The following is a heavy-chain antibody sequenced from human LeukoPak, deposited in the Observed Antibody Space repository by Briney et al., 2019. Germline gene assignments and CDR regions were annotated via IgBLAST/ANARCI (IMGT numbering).Heavy chain of an antibody. CDR1: GDSVSSNSAA. D-gene: IGHD3/OR15-3a*01. V-gene: IGHV6-1*01. Sequence: SQTLSLTCAISGDSVSSNSAAWNWIRQSPSRGLEWLGRTYYRSKWYNDYAVSVKSRITIKPDTSKNQFSLRLTSVTAADTAVYYCARQTGSGLFILPGGQGTLVTVSS. CDR2: TYYRSKWYN. J-gene: IGHJ4*02. CDR3: ARQTGSGLFILP.